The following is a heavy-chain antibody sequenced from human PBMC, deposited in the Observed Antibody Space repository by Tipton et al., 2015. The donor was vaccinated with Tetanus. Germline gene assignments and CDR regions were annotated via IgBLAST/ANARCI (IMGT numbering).Heavy chain of an antibody. CDR1: GFTFSIYG. CDR2: ISYDGSTE. D-gene: IGHD6-13*01. Sequence: SLRLSCAASGFTFSIYGMYWVRQAPGKGLAWVAFISYDGSTEYYAKSVKGRFTISRDNSKHTLYLQMNSLGPEDTAVYYCAKDLRYLSSWHDSWGQGALVTVSS. J-gene: IGHJ5*01. V-gene: IGHV3-30*18. CDR3: AKDLRYLSSWHDS.